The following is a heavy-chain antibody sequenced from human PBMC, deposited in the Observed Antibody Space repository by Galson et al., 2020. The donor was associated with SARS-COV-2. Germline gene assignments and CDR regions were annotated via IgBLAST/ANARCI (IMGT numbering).Heavy chain of an antibody. Sequence: SETLSPTCPLSGGSISTNNCFWGWIRQPPGKGLEWIGLIYYGGTTYYNPSLKSRLTRSMDTSKNQFSLYLSSVTAAGTAVYYCSRDEGDGSSWSSVDPFDHGGQGSLVTVSP. CDR3: SRDEGDGSSWSSVDPFDH. CDR1: GGSISTNNCF. CDR2: IYYGGTT. V-gene: IGHV4-39*07. J-gene: IGHJ4*02. D-gene: IGHD6-13*01.